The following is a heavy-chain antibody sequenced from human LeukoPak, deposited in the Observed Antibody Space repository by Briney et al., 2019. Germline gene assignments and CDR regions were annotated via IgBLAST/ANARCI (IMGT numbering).Heavy chain of an antibody. Sequence: PSGTLSLTCAVSGGSISSSNWWSWVRQPPGEGLEWIGKIYHSGSTNYNPSLKSRVTISVDKSKTQFYLRLSSVTAADTAVYYCARASLRYYYGMDVWGRGTTVTVSS. J-gene: IGHJ6*04. CDR2: IYHSGST. CDR3: ARASLRYYYGMDV. CDR1: GGSISSSNW. V-gene: IGHV4-4*02.